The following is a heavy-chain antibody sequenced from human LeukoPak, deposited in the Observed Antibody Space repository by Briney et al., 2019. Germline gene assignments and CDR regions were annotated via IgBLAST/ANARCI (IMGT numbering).Heavy chain of an antibody. J-gene: IGHJ3*02. Sequence: GRSLRLSCAASGFTFSSYAMHWVRQAPGKGLEWVAVISYDGSNKYYADSVKGRFTISRDNSKNTLYLQMNSLRAEDTAVYYCARDGYCCGGSCYSEISGDAFDIWGQGTMVTVSS. CDR3: ARDGYCCGGSCYSEISGDAFDI. D-gene: IGHD2-15*01. V-gene: IGHV3-30*04. CDR1: GFTFSSYA. CDR2: ISYDGSNK.